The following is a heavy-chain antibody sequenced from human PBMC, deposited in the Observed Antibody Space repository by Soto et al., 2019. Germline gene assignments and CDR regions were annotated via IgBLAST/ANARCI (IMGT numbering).Heavy chain of an antibody. Sequence: SETLSLTCTVSGGSISSSSYYWGWIRQPPGKGLEWIGSIFYSGSTYYNPSLKSRVTISVDTSKNQFSLNLSSVTAADTAVYYCARAVLPATDPFDYWGQGTLVTVSS. D-gene: IGHD2-2*01. CDR1: GGSISSSSYY. J-gene: IGHJ4*02. CDR3: ARAVLPATDPFDY. CDR2: IFYSGST. V-gene: IGHV4-39*07.